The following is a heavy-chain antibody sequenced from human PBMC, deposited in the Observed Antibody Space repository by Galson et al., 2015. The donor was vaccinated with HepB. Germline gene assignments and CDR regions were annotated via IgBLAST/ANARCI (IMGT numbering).Heavy chain of an antibody. Sequence: SLRLSCAASGFTFSSYSMNWVRQAPGKGLEWVSSISSSSSYIYYADSVKGRFTISRDNAKNSLYLQMNSLRDEDTAVYYCARDRTPRTIPAAIRYWGQGTLVTVSS. CDR2: ISSSSSYI. CDR3: ARDRTPRTIPAAIRY. D-gene: IGHD2-2*02. CDR1: GFTFSSYS. V-gene: IGHV3-21*01. J-gene: IGHJ4*02.